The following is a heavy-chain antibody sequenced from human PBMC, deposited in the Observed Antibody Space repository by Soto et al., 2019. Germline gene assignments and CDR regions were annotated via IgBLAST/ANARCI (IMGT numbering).Heavy chain of an antibody. CDR1: GFTVSSNY. CDR3: ARMLITGYFSGGSCYPSAFYY. D-gene: IGHD2-15*01. V-gene: IGHV3-53*04. Sequence: GGSLRLSCAASGFTVSSNYMSWVRQAPGKGLEWVSVIYSGGSTYYADSVKGRFTISRHNSKNTLYLQMNSLRAEDTAVYYCARMLITGYFSGGSCYPSAFYYWGQGTLVTVSS. J-gene: IGHJ4*02. CDR2: IYSGGST.